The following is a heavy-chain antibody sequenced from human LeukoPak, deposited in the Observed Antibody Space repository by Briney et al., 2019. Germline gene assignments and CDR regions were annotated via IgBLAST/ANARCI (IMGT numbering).Heavy chain of an antibody. Sequence: ASVKVSCKASGYTFTGYYMHWVRQAPGQGLEWMGWINPNSGGTNYAQKFQGRVTMTRDTSISTAYMELSRLRSDDTAVYYCARARVAAASPSDYWGQGTLVTVSS. CDR3: ARARVAAASPSDY. V-gene: IGHV1-2*02. D-gene: IGHD2-15*01. CDR1: GYTFTGYY. CDR2: INPNSGGT. J-gene: IGHJ4*02.